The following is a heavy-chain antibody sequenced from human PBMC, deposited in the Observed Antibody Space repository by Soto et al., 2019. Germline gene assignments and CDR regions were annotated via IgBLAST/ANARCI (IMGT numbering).Heavy chain of an antibody. CDR1: GFTFSNHA. V-gene: IGHV3-30*03. J-gene: IGHJ4*02. CDR2: VPYDGSNE. D-gene: IGHD3-10*01. CDR3: GRRVGGDGWAPGY. Sequence: QVQLVESGGGVVQPGRSLRLSCAASGFTFSNHAMHWVRQPPGKGLEWVAAVPYDGSNEYYADSVKGRFTISRDNSKNALYRQMNSLRAEDAAVYYGGRRVGGDGWAPGYWGEGTLVTVSS.